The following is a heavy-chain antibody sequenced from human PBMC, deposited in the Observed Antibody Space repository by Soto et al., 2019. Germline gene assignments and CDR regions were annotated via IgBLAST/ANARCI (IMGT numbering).Heavy chain of an antibody. J-gene: IGHJ4*02. CDR2: INGDGGST. D-gene: IGHD2-2*01. Sequence: EVLLVESGGGLVQTGGSLRLSCAASGFTFSSYWMHWVRQAPGKGVVWVSRINGDGGSTNYADSVKGRFTISRDNAKNTVYLQVDSLRAEDTAVYYCARGLYLKYGQDYWGQGTLVTVSS. CDR3: ARGLYLKYGQDY. V-gene: IGHV3-74*01. CDR1: GFTFSSYW.